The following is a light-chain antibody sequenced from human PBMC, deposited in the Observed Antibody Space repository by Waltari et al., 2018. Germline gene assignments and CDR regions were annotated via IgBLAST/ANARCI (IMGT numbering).Light chain of an antibody. J-gene: IGKJ4*01. CDR1: QGISNC. Sequence: DIQMTQSPSSLSASVGDRVTITGRARQGISNCLAWYQQKPGKVPKLLIDAASPLQSGVPSRFSGSGSGTDFTLTISSLQAEDVATYYCQKYNSVPLTFGGGTKVEIK. CDR2: AAS. CDR3: QKYNSVPLT. V-gene: IGKV1-27*01.